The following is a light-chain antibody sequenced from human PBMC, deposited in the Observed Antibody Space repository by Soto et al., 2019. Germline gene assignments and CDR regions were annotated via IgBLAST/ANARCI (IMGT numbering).Light chain of an antibody. J-gene: IGLJ2*01. Sequence: QSVPTQPPSVSGAPGQRVTISCTGSRSNLGAGYDVHWYQHLPGTAPKLFIYANDNRPSGVPDRFSGSKSDTSASLAITGLQAEDEADYYCQSWDSSLSAVVFGGGTKLTVL. CDR1: RSNLGAGYD. CDR3: QSWDSSLSAVV. CDR2: AND. V-gene: IGLV1-40*01.